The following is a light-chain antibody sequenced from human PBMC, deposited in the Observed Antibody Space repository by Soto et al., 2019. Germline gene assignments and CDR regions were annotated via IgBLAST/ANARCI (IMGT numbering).Light chain of an antibody. CDR2: DVN. CDR3: SSFTTTNTYV. V-gene: IGLV2-14*03. Sequence: QSALTQPASVSGSPGQSIAMSCTGTSSDVGTHNFVSWYQQHPGKAPKLIIYDVNNRPSGVSDRFFGSKSGNTASLTISGLQAEDEADYYCSSFTTTNTYVFGTGTKLTVL. J-gene: IGLJ1*01. CDR1: SSDVGTHNF.